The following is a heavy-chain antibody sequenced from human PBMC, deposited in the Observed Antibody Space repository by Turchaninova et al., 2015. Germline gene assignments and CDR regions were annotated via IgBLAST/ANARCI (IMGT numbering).Heavy chain of an antibody. Sequence: EVHLVESGGGLVQPGGFLRLSCAASGFIFSNYAMTWVRQAPGKGLEWFSAISGGGGMTYYAVSVKGRFTISRDNSKNTLYLQMNSLRTDDTAEYFCARGDSFYDFRVECWGQGILVTVSS. CDR1: GFIFSNYA. CDR2: ISGGGGMT. J-gene: IGHJ4*02. D-gene: IGHD3-3*01. V-gene: IGHV3-23*04. CDR3: ARGDSFYDFRVEC.